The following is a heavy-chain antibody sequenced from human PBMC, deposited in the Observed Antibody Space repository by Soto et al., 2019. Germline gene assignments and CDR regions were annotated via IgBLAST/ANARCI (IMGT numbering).Heavy chain of an antibody. Sequence: QVQLVQSGAEVKKPGASVKVSCKASGYTFTSYGISWVRQAPGQGLEWMGWISAYNGNTNYAQKLQGRVNMTTDTSTRTAYMELRSLRSDDTAVYYCARDRSDYIWGSYRYTDDAFDIWGQGTMVTVSS. CDR3: ARDRSDYIWGSYRYTDDAFDI. CDR2: ISAYNGNT. D-gene: IGHD3-16*02. J-gene: IGHJ3*02. V-gene: IGHV1-18*01. CDR1: GYTFTSYG.